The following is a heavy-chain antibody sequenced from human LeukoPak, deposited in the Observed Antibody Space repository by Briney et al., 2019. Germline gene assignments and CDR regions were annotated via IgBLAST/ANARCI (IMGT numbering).Heavy chain of an antibody. CDR3: ARDFGAAGSFDY. V-gene: IGHV3-21*01. J-gene: IGHJ4*02. CDR2: ISSSSSYI. Sequence: GGSLRLSCAASGFTFSSYSMNWVRQAPGKGLEWVSSISSSSSYIYYADSVKGRFTIPRDNAKNSLYLQMNSLRAEDTAVYYCARDFGAAGSFDYWGQGTLVTVSS. CDR1: GFTFSSYS. D-gene: IGHD6-13*01.